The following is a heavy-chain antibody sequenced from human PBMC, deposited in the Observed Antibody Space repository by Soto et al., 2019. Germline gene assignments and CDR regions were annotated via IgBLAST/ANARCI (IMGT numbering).Heavy chain of an antibody. CDR1: GDSISGSNW. Sequence: QVQLQESGPGLVKPSGTLSLTCAVSGDSISGSNWWSWVRQSPGKGLEWIGEIYHSGNTNYNPSLTGRAHISVDQSTNQSSLRLTSVTAADPAVYYCVRVVWGVTAPGTSGWFDPWGQGTLVTVSS. V-gene: IGHV4-4*02. J-gene: IGHJ5*02. D-gene: IGHD6-13*01. CDR3: VRVVWGVTAPGTSGWFDP. CDR2: IYHSGNT.